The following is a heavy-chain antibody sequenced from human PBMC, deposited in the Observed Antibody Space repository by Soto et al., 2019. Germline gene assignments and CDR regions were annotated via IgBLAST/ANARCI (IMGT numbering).Heavy chain of an antibody. V-gene: IGHV4-34*01. J-gene: IGHJ6*03. D-gene: IGHD3-3*01. CDR1: GGSFSGYY. Sequence: SETLSLTCAVYGGSFSGYYWSWIRQPPGKGLEWIGEINHSGSTNYNPSLKSRVTISVDTSKNQFSLKLSSVTAADTAVYYCARGLSLNRFLGGPYYYYYMDVWGKGTTVTVSS. CDR2: INHSGST. CDR3: ARGLSLNRFLGGPYYYYYMDV.